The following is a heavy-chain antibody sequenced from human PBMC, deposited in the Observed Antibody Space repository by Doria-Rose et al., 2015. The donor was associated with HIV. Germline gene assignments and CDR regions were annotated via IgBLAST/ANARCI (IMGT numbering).Heavy chain of an antibody. CDR2: IYSSGST. D-gene: IGHD2-21*01. Sequence: QVQLQESGPGLVKPAETLSLTSTVSGGSISSYYWNWIRQPPGKGLEWIGYIYSSGSTHYNSPLKSRVTISIDASKNQFPLKLSSVTAADTAVYYCARFRPSRGIYYSSDVWGKGTTVTVSS. CDR3: ARFRPSRGIYYSSDV. J-gene: IGHJ6*04. CDR1: GGSISSYY. V-gene: IGHV4-4*09.